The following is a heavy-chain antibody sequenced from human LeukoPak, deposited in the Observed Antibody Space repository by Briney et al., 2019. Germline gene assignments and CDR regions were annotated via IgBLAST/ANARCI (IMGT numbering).Heavy chain of an antibody. V-gene: IGHV4-61*08. CDR3: ARTFSESYYYYGMDV. CDR1: GGSVSSSDYY. Sequence: SETLSLTCTVSGGSVSSSDYYWSWIRQPPGKGLEWIGYIYYNGRTNYNPSLKSRVTISVDTSKNQFSLKLSSVTAADTAVYYCARTFSESYYYYGMDVWGQGTTVTVSS. J-gene: IGHJ6*02. CDR2: IYYNGRT. D-gene: IGHD1-26*01.